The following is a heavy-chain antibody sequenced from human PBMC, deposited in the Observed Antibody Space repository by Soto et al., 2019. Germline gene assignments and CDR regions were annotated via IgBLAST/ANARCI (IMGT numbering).Heavy chain of an antibody. V-gene: IGHV3-33*01. J-gene: IGHJ5*02. CDR2: IWYDGSNK. CDR3: ARDSMTTVTTGWFDP. D-gene: IGHD4-17*01. Sequence: QVQLVESGGGVVQPGRSLRLSCAASGFTFSSYGMHWVRQAPGKGLEWVAVIWYDGSNKYYADSVKGRFTISRDNSKNTLYLQMNSLRAEDTAVYYCARDSMTTVTTGWFDPWGQGTLATVSS. CDR1: GFTFSSYG.